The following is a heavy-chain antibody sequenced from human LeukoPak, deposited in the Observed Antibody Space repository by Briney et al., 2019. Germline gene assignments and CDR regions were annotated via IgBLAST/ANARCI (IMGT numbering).Heavy chain of an antibody. CDR2: MNHDGSEK. CDR3: ARTYYYDSSGYGFDY. D-gene: IGHD3-22*01. Sequence: PGGSLRLSCAASGFTFSSYWMNWVRQAPGKGLEWVANMNHDGSEKYQIDSVKGRFTISRDNAKNSLYLQMNSLRAEDTAVYYCARTYYYDSSGYGFDYWGQGTLVTVSS. J-gene: IGHJ4*02. V-gene: IGHV3-7*01. CDR1: GFTFSSYW.